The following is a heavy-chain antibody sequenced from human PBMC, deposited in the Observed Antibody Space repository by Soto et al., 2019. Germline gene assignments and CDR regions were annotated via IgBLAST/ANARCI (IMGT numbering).Heavy chain of an antibody. D-gene: IGHD6-13*01. J-gene: IGHJ4*02. CDR2: VYYTGTT. CDR1: GGSISSYF. V-gene: IGHV4-59*01. CDR3: ARDLAAVPRAFDY. Sequence: SETLYLTCTVSGGSISSYFYIWVRQPPGKGLEWIGSVYYTGTTDYNPSLKSRVTISVDTSKTQFSLNLRSVTAAHTDVYYCARDLAAVPRAFDYWGRGTLVT.